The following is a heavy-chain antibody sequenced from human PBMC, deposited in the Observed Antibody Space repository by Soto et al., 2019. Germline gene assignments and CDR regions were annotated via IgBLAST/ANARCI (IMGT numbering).Heavy chain of an antibody. V-gene: IGHV3-66*01. CDR2: IYSGGRT. J-gene: IGHJ4*02. D-gene: IGHD3-3*01. CDR1: RVTVSNNY. CDR3: ARDTYDDY. Sequence: EVQLVESGGGLVQPGGSLRLSYAASRVTVSNNYMSWVRQAPGKGLEWVSVIYSGGRTYYADSVKGRFIISRDSSKNTLYLQMNSLRAEDTAVYYCARDTYDDYRGQGTLVTVSS.